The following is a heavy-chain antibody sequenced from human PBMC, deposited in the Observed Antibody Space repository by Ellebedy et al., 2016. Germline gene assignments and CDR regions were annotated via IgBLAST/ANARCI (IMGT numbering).Heavy chain of an antibody. D-gene: IGHD5-18*01. CDR3: ARAEDTAMVNAGY. J-gene: IGHJ4*02. CDR1: GGSISSSSYY. Sequence: SETLSLTXTVSGGSISSSSYYWGWIRQPPGKGLEWIGSIYYSGSTYYNPSLKSRVTISVDTSKNQFSLKLSSVTAADTAVYYCARAEDTAMVNAGYWGQGTLVTVSS. V-gene: IGHV4-39*07. CDR2: IYYSGST.